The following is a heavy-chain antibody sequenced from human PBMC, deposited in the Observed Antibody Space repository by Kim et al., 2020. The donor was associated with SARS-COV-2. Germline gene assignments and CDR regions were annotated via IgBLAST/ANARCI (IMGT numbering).Heavy chain of an antibody. J-gene: IGHJ2*01. V-gene: IGHV4-31*02. CDR3: ARASTRPSWYFDL. Sequence: YNPSLKSRVTISVATSKNQFSLQLSSVTAADTAVYYCARASTRPSWYFDLWGRGTLVTVSS.